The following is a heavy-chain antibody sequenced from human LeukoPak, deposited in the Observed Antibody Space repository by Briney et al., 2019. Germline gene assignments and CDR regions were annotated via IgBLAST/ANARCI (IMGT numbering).Heavy chain of an antibody. CDR1: GGSINYDY. J-gene: IGHJ4*02. CDR3: ATLRGASTAVFDC. Sequence: PSETLSLTCTVSGGSINYDYWSWIRQSPGKRLEWIGYIHYSGATNYSPSLNSRVTISVDTSKNQFSLKLSSVTAADTALYYCATLRGASTAVFDCWGQGTLVTVSS. D-gene: IGHD2-21*02. CDR2: IHYSGAT. V-gene: IGHV4-59*08.